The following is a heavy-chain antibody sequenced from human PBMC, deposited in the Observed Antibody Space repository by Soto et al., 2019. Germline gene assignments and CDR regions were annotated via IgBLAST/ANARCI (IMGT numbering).Heavy chain of an antibody. D-gene: IGHD5-12*01. V-gene: IGHV4-61*01. J-gene: IGHJ4*02. CDR1: GGSVSSGSYY. CDR3: ASSTIVPTMGDY. CDR2: IYYSGST. Sequence: QVQLQESGPGLVKPSETLSLTCTVSGGSVSSGSYYWSWIRQPPGKGLEWIGYIYYSGSTNYNPSLKSRVTISVDTSKNQFSLKLSSVTAADTAVYYCASSTIVPTMGDYWGQGTLVTVSS.